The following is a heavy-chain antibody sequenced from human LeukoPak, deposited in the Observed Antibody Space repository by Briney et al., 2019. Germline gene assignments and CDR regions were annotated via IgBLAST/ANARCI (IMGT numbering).Heavy chain of an antibody. Sequence: GGSLRLSCAASGFTFSSYSMNWVRRAPGKGLEWVSSISSSSSYIYYADSVKGRFTISRDNAKNSLHLQMNSLRAEDTAVYYCARDDRDISSYRFDYWGHGTLVTVSS. CDR2: ISSSSSYI. V-gene: IGHV3-21*01. J-gene: IGHJ4*01. CDR3: ARDDRDISSYRFDY. CDR1: GFTFSSYS. D-gene: IGHD6-6*01.